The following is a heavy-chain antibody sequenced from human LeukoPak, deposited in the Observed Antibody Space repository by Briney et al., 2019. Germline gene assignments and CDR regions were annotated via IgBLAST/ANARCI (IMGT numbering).Heavy chain of an antibody. J-gene: IGHJ4*02. CDR2: ISRSGGSP. CDR3: AKAPPTATTWGGIDY. CDR1: GFIFSSYA. V-gene: IGHV3-23*01. Sequence: PGGSLGLSCAASGFIFSSYAMSWVRQAPGKGLEWVSVISRSGGSPYYADSVKGRFTISRDNSKNTLYLQMNSLRAEDTAVYYCAKAPPTATTWGGIDYWGQGTLVTVSS. D-gene: IGHD4-17*01.